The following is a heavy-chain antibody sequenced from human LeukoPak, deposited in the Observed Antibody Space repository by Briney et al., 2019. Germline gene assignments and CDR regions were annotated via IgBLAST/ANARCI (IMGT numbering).Heavy chain of an antibody. V-gene: IGHV3-30*01. J-gene: IGHJ4*02. Sequence: PGGSLRLSGAASGFTFSSYAMHWVRQAPGKGLEWVAVISYDGSNKYYADSVKGRFTISRDNSKNTLYLQMNSLRAEDTAVYYCARDLSSYGSSFDFYFDYWGQGTLVTVSS. D-gene: IGHD6-6*01. CDR2: ISYDGSNK. CDR1: GFTFSSYA. CDR3: ARDLSSYGSSFDFYFDY.